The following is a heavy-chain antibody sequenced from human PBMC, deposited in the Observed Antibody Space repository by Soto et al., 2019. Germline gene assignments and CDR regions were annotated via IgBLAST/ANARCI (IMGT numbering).Heavy chain of an antibody. D-gene: IGHD3-16*02. J-gene: IGHJ5*02. Sequence: GGSLRLSCAASGFTFSSYEMNWVRQAPGKGLEWVSYISSSGSTIYYADSVKGRFTISRDNAKNSLYLQMNSLRAEDTAVYYCARQYDYVWGSYRFSWFDPWGQGTLVTVYS. CDR3: ARQYDYVWGSYRFSWFDP. CDR2: ISSSGSTI. CDR1: GFTFSSYE. V-gene: IGHV3-48*03.